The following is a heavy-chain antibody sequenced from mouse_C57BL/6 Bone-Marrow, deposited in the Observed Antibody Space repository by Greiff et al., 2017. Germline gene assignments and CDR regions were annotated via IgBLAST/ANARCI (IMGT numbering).Heavy chain of an antibody. CDR2: IYPGDGDT. J-gene: IGHJ3*01. V-gene: IGHV1-82*01. CDR3: ARYVGSWFAY. D-gene: IGHD1-1*01. CDR1: GYAFSSSW. Sequence: QVQLKESGPELVKPGASVKISCKASGYAFSSSWMNWVKQRPGKGLEWIGRIYPGDGDTNYNGKFKGKATLTADKSSSTAYMQLSSLTSEDSAVYFCARYVGSWFAYWGQGTLVTVSA.